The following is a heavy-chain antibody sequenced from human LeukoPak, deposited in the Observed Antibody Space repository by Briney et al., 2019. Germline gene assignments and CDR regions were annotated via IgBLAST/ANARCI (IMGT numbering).Heavy chain of an antibody. CDR1: GGSISSYY. D-gene: IGHD3-9*01. Sequence: SETLSLTCTVSGGSISSYYWSWIRQPAGKGLEWIGRIYTSGSTNYNPSLKSRVTISVDKSKNQFSLKLSSVTAADTAVYYCARDLYDILTGYPQGLDPWGQGTLVTVSS. J-gene: IGHJ5*02. CDR3: ARDLYDILTGYPQGLDP. V-gene: IGHV4-4*07. CDR2: IYTSGST.